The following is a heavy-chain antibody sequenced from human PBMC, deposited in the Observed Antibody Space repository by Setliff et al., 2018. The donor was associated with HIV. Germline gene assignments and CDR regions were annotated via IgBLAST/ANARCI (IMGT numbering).Heavy chain of an antibody. CDR1: GFTFSSYT. Sequence: PGGSLRLSCAASGFTFSSYTMNWVRQAPGKGLEWVSSIGSSSSYIYYADSVKGRFTISRDNAKNSLYLQMNSLRAEDTAVYYCAREGAGSSWYPDWFDPWGQGTLVTV. CDR2: IGSSSSYI. CDR3: AREGAGSSWYPDWFDP. J-gene: IGHJ5*02. D-gene: IGHD6-13*01. V-gene: IGHV3-21*01.